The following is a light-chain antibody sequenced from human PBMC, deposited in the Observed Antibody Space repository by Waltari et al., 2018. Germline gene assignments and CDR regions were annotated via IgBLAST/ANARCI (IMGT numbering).Light chain of an antibody. J-gene: IGKJ1*01. V-gene: IGKV3-20*01. CDR3: QHYVRLPVT. Sequence: EIVLTQSPGTLSLSPGERVTLSCRASQSVSRALAWYQQKPGQAPRLLIYGASSGAPGIPDRFSGSGSGTDFSLTISRLEPEDFAVYYCQHYVRLPVTFGQGTKVEIK. CDR1: QSVSRA. CDR2: GAS.